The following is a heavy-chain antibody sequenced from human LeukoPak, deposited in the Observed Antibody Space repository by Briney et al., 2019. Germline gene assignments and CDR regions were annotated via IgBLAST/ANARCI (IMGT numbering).Heavy chain of an antibody. Sequence: GGSLRLSCAASGFKFSNYSMDWFRQAPGKGLEWLAYISSKGAIRYTDSVKGRFFISRDNAKHSLFLQMNSLRADDTATYFCILDFHWGQGTLVAVSS. CDR1: GFKFSNYS. V-gene: IGHV3-48*01. CDR3: ILDFH. CDR2: ISSKGAI. D-gene: IGHD3-3*01. J-gene: IGHJ4*02.